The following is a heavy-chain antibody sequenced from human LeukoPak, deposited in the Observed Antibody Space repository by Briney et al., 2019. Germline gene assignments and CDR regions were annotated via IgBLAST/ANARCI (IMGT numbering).Heavy chain of an antibody. D-gene: IGHD2-15*01. CDR2: ISWDGGST. Sequence: GGSLRLSCAASGFTFDDYTMHWVRQAPGKGLEWVSLISWDGGSTYYADSVKGRFTISRDNSKNTLYLQMNSLRAEDTAVYYCARALGRYCSGGSCYSSYYGMDVWGQGTTVTVSS. V-gene: IGHV3-43*01. CDR3: ARALGRYCSGGSCYSSYYGMDV. CDR1: GFTFDDYT. J-gene: IGHJ6*02.